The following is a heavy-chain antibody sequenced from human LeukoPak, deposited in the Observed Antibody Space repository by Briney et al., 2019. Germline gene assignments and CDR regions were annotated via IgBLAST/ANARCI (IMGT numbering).Heavy chain of an antibody. CDR1: GFTFSNAW. V-gene: IGHV3-15*01. CDR3: TTAVAGVITFDY. Sequence: GSLRLSCAASGFTFSNAWMSWVRQAPGKGLEWVARIKSKTDGGTIDYAGSVKGRFTISRDDSKNTLYLQLNTLKTEDTAVYYCTTAVAGVITFDYWGQGTLVTVSS. CDR2: IKSKTDGGTI. D-gene: IGHD6-19*01. J-gene: IGHJ4*02.